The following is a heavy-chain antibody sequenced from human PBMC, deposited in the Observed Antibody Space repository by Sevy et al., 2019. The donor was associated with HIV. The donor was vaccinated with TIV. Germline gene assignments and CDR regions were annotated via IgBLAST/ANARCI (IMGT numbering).Heavy chain of an antibody. CDR1: GYTFTSYG. D-gene: IGHD6-19*01. CDR2: ISAYNGNT. CDR3: ARVPPGGAVAGTCYYYYYMDV. V-gene: IGHV1-18*01. Sequence: ASVKVSCKASGYTFTSYGISWVRQAPGQGLEWMGWISAYNGNTNYAQKLQGRVTMTTDTSTSTAYMELRSLRSDETAVYYCARVPPGGAVAGTCYYYYYMDVWGKGTTVTVSS. J-gene: IGHJ6*03.